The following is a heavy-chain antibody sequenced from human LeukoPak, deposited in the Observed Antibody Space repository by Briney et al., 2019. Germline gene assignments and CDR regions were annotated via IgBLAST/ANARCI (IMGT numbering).Heavy chain of an antibody. CDR3: AREGVSEYNWFDP. D-gene: IGHD3-10*01. J-gene: IGHJ5*02. V-gene: IGHV4-61*02. Sequence: SSETLSLTCTVSGGSISSGSYYWSWIRQPAGKGLEWIGRIYISGSTNYNPSLKSRVTISVDTSKNQFSLKLSSVTAADTAVYYCAREGVSEYNWFDPWGQGTLVTVSS. CDR1: GGSISSGSYY. CDR2: IYISGST.